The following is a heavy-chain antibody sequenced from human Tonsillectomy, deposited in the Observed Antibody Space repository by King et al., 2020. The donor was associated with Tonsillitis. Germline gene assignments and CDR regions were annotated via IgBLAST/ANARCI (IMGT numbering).Heavy chain of an antibody. CDR1: GGSISSGGYS. D-gene: IGHD5-18*01. CDR3: ARRGYSYGPHYYYGMDV. V-gene: IGHV4-30-2*01. CDR2: IYHSGST. J-gene: IGHJ6*02. Sequence: QLQESGSGLVKPSQTLSLTCAVSGGSISSGGYSWSWIRQPPGKGLEWIGYIYHSGSTYYNPSLKSRVTISVDRSKNQFSLKLSSVTAADTAVYYCARRGYSYGPHYYYGMDVWGQGTTVTVS.